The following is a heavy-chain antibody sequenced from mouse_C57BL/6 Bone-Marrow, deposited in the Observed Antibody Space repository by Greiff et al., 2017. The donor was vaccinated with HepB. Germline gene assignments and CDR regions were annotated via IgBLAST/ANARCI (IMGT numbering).Heavy chain of an antibody. V-gene: IGHV1-15*01. CDR2: IDPDTGGT. CDR3: TRGDEDYAMDY. CDR1: GYTFTDYE. Sequence: QVQLQQPGAELVRPGASVTLSCKASGYTFTDYEMHWVKQTPVHGLEWIGSIDPDTGGTAYNQKFKGKAILTADKSSSTAYMELRSLTSEDSAVSYCTRGDEDYAMDYWGQGTSVTVSS. J-gene: IGHJ4*01. D-gene: IGHD3-3*01.